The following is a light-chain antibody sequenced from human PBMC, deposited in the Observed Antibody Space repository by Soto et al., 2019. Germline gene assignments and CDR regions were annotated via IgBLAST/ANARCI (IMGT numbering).Light chain of an antibody. J-gene: IGLJ1*01. CDR3: SSDAGSNKYV. CDR2: EVS. Sequence: QSALTQPPSASGSPGQSVTISCTGTSSDVGGYNYVSWYQQHPGKAPKLMIYEVSKRPSGVPDRFSGSKSGNTASLTVSGLQAEDEADYYCSSDAGSNKYVFGTGTKLTVL. CDR1: SSDVGGYNY. V-gene: IGLV2-8*01.